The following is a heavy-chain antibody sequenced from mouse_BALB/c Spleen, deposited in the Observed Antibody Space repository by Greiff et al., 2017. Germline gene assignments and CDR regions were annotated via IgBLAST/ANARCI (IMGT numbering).Heavy chain of an antibody. V-gene: IGHV5-6-3*01. CDR3: ARVYGNYPYYFDY. CDR2: INSNGGST. D-gene: IGHD2-1*01. J-gene: IGHJ2*01. Sequence: DVMLVESGGGLVQPGGSLKLSCAASGFTFSSYGMSWVRQTPDKRLELVATINSNGGSTYYPDSVKGRFTISRDNAKNTLYLQMSSLKSEDTAMYYCARVYGNYPYYFDYWGQGTTLTVSS. CDR1: GFTFSSYG.